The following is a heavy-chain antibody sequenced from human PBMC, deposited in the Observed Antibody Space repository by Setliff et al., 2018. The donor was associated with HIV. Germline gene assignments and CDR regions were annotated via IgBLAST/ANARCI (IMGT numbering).Heavy chain of an antibody. D-gene: IGHD4-17*01. J-gene: IGHJ6*03. Sequence: SETLSLTCAVYGASFSGYYWSWVRQPPGKGLEWIGEINHSGRTKYSPSLRSRVSISLDASKNQFSRNVISVTAADTAVYYCARDDYGDYEGYYYYYMDVWGKGTTVTVSS. CDR3: ARDDYGDYEGYYYYYMDV. CDR1: GASFSGYY. V-gene: IGHV4-34*01. CDR2: INHSGRT.